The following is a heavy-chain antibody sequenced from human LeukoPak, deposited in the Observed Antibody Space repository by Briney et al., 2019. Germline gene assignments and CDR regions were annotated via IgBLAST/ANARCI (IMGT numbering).Heavy chain of an antibody. CDR1: GFTFSSYG. CDR2: ISYDGSNK. Sequence: GRSLRLSCAASGFTFSSYGMHWVRQAPGKGLEWVAVISYDGSNKYYADSVKVRFTISRDNTKNTLYLQMNSMRAEDTAVYYCAKESKLLWFGVPHWGQGTLVTVSS. D-gene: IGHD3-10*01. CDR3: AKESKLLWFGVPH. V-gene: IGHV3-30*18. J-gene: IGHJ4*02.